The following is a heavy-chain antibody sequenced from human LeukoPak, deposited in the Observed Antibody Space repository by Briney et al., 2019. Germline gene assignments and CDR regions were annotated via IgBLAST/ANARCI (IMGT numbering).Heavy chain of an antibody. CDR2: MNPNSGNT. V-gene: IGHV1-8*01. D-gene: IGHD3-22*01. J-gene: IGHJ3*02. Sequence: ASVKVSCKASGYTFTSYDINWVRQATGQGLEWMGWMNPNSGNTGYAQKFQGRVTMTRNTSISTAYMELSSLRSEDTAVYYCAKDGLVGSGYYVSFPDDAFDIWGQGTMVTVSS. CDR3: AKDGLVGSGYYVSFPDDAFDI. CDR1: GYTFTSYD.